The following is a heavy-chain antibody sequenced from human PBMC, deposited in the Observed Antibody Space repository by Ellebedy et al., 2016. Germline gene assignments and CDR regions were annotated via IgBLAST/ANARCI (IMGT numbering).Heavy chain of an antibody. CDR2: MNPNSGNT. V-gene: IGHV1-8*01. Sequence: ASVKVSXXASGYTFTSYDINWVRQATGQGLEWMGWMNPNSGNTGYAQKFQGRVTMTRNTSISTAYMELSSLRSEDTAVYYCARGSYDSSGYYPCDYWGQGTLVTVSS. CDR3: ARGSYDSSGYYPCDY. CDR1: GYTFTSYD. D-gene: IGHD3-22*01. J-gene: IGHJ4*02.